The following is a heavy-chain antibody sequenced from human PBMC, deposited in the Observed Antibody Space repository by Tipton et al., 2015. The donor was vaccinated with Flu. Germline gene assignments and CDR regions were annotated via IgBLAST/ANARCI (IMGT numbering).Heavy chain of an antibody. Sequence: SLRLSCAASGFSFSNYEINWVRQAPGTGLQWISYISGSGITRYYADSVKGRFTVSRDNARNSLYLQMNSLRAEDTAVYYCASSTVPPAGGRGYFDFWGQGTLVTVSS. CDR2: ISGSGITR. V-gene: IGHV3-48*03. CDR1: GFSFSNYE. D-gene: IGHD2-2*01. J-gene: IGHJ4*02. CDR3: ASSTVPPAGGRGYFDF.